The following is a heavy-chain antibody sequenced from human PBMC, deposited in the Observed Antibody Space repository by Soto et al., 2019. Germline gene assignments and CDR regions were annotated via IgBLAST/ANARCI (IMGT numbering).Heavy chain of an antibody. J-gene: IGHJ6*02. CDR3: ARGEITYDFLTYMDV. CDR2: IYYSGST. D-gene: IGHD3-3*01. Sequence: QVQLQESGPGLVKPSQTLSLTCTVSGGSISSGGYYWSWIRQHPGKGLEWIGYIYYSGSTYYNPSLQSRVTISLDTSKNQFSLQLRSVTAADTAVYYCARGEITYDFLTYMDVWGQGTTVTVSS. CDR1: GGSISSGGYY. V-gene: IGHV4-31*03.